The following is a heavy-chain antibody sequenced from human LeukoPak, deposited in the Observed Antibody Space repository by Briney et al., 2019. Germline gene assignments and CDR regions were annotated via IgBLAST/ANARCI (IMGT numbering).Heavy chain of an antibody. CDR3: AGRIPGRRSGPFDY. D-gene: IGHD6-19*01. CDR1: GFTFSSYA. Sequence: GGSLRLSCAASGFTFSSYAMSWVRQAPGKGLEWVSAISGSGGSTYSADSVKGRFTISRDNSKNTLYLQMKSLRADDTAVYYCAGRIPGRRSGPFDYWGQGTLVTVSS. J-gene: IGHJ4*02. V-gene: IGHV3-23*01. CDR2: ISGSGGST.